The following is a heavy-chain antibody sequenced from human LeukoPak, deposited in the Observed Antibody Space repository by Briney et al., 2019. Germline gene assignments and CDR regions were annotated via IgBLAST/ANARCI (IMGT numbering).Heavy chain of an antibody. CDR2: IHYDGKI. J-gene: IGHJ4*02. V-gene: IGHV3-53*01. Sequence: PGGSLRLSCGASGFTFSNYWMSWVRQAPGKGLEWVSIIHYDGKIRYAGSVGGRFTIYRDDSENTLFLQMNSLRVDDTAVYFCASGDGYLQPYWGQGTLVTVSS. D-gene: IGHD2-21*01. CDR1: GFTFSNYW. CDR3: ASGDGYLQPY.